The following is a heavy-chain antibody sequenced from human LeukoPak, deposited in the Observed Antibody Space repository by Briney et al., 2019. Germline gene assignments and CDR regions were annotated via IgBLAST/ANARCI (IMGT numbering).Heavy chain of an antibody. CDR1: GYSFTSYW. D-gene: IGHD2-2*01. Sequence: GESLKISCKGSGYSFTSYWIGWVRQMPGKGLEWMGIIYPGDSDTRYSPSFQGQVTISADKSISTAYLQWSSLKASDTAMYYCARSPTPPRYCSSTSCQGYYYMDVWGKGTTVTVSS. CDR2: IYPGDSDT. V-gene: IGHV5-51*01. J-gene: IGHJ6*03. CDR3: ARSPTPPRYCSSTSCQGYYYMDV.